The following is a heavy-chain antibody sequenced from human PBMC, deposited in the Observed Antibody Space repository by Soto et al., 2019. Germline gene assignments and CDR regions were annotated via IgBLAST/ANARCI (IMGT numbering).Heavy chain of an antibody. CDR1: GFTFSSYA. V-gene: IGHV3-64D*08. J-gene: IGHJ4*02. CDR2: ISSNGGST. CDR3: VKGIRRLFLSYFDY. D-gene: IGHD2-21*01. Sequence: GGSLRLSCSASGFTFSSYAMHWVRQAPGKGLEYVSAISSNGGSTYYADSVKGRFTISRDNSKNTLYLQMSSLRAEDKAVYYCVKGIRRLFLSYFDYWGQGTLVTVSS.